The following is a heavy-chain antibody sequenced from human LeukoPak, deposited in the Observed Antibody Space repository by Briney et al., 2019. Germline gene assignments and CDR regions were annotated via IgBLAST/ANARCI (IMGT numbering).Heavy chain of an antibody. CDR3: ARDRHQVVAAKAHLDYFDY. Sequence: PSETLSLTCTVSGGSISSSSYYWGWIRQPPGKGLEWIGSIYYSGSTYYNPSLKSRVTMSVDTSKNQFSLKLSSVTAADTAVYYCARDRHQVVAAKAHLDYFDYWGQGTLVTVSS. V-gene: IGHV4-39*07. J-gene: IGHJ4*02. CDR2: IYYSGST. D-gene: IGHD2-15*01. CDR1: GGSISSSSYY.